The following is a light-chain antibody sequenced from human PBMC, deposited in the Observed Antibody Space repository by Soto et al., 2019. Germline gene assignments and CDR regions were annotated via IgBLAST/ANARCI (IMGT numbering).Light chain of an antibody. J-gene: IGLJ1*01. Sequence: QSVLTQPASVSGSPGQSITISCAGTSSDVGGYTYVSWYQQHPGKAPKLMTYDVSNRPSGVSNRFSGSKSGNTASLTISGLQAEDEADYYCTSYTSSSTPYVFGGGTKVTVL. CDR2: DVS. CDR3: TSYTSSSTPYV. V-gene: IGLV2-14*01. CDR1: SSDVGGYTY.